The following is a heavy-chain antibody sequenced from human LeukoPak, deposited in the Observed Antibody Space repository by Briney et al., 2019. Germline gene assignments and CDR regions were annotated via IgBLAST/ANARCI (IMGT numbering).Heavy chain of an antibody. CDR1: GFTFSSYG. J-gene: IGHJ4*02. V-gene: IGHV3-23*01. CDR3: AKDLGYYYDSSGYYPMYYFDY. D-gene: IGHD3-22*01. CDR2: IGGSGGST. Sequence: GGSLRLSCAASGFTFSSYGMSWVRQAPGKGLEWVSAIGGSGGSTYYADSVKGRFTISRDSSKNTLYLQMNSLRAEDTAVYYCAKDLGYYYDSSGYYPMYYFDYWGQGTLVTVSS.